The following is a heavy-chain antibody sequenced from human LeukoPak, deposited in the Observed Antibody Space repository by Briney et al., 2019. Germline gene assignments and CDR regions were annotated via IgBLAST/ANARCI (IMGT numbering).Heavy chain of an antibody. V-gene: IGHV3-23*01. D-gene: IGHD4-17*01. CDR1: GFIFSSYA. J-gene: IGHJ4*02. CDR2: IRGSGGST. Sequence: GGSLRLSCAASGFIFSSYAMSWVRQAPGKGLEWVSSIRGSGGSTYYADSVKGWFTISRDNSKNTLYLQMNSLRAEDTAAYYCAKDLNGDYRGFFDYWGQGTLVTVSS. CDR3: AKDLNGDYRGFFDY.